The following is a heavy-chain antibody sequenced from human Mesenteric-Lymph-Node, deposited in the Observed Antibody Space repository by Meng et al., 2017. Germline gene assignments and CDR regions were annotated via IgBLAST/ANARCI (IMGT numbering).Heavy chain of an antibody. CDR1: GGFFSGYY. J-gene: IGHJ5*02. CDR3: ARYYRGYVGNWFDP. Sequence: SETLSLTCAVYGGFFSGYYWSWIRQPPGKGLEWIGSIYYSGRTYYSGGTYYNPSLKSRVSISEDTSKNQFSLKLSSVTAADTAVYYCARYYRGYVGNWFDPWGQGTLVTVSS. V-gene: IGHV4-34*01. D-gene: IGHD1-26*01. CDR2: IYYSGRT.